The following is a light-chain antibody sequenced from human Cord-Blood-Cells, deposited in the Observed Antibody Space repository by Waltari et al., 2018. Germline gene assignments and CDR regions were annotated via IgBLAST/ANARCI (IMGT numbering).Light chain of an antibody. V-gene: IGLV3-21*04. CDR2: YDS. CDR1: NIGSKS. CDR3: QVWDSSSDHVV. Sequence: SYVLTQPPSVSVAPGKTARITCGGNNIGSKSVHWYQQKPGQAPVLVIYYDSDRPSGIPERFSGSNSGNTATLTIRRVEAGDEADYYWQVWDSSSDHVVFGGGTKLTVL. J-gene: IGLJ2*01.